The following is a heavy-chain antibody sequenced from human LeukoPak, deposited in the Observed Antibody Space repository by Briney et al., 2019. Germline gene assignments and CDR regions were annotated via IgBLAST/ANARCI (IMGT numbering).Heavy chain of an antibody. D-gene: IGHD2-8*01. Sequence: SETLSLTCTVSGYSISSGYYWGWIRQPPGKGLEWIGSIYHSGSTYYNPTLKSRVTISVDTSKNQFSLKLSSVTAADTAVYYCARDRDLLGYCTNGVCYKGYDYWGQGTLVTVSS. CDR1: GYSISSGYY. CDR3: ARDRDLLGYCTNGVCYKGYDY. J-gene: IGHJ4*02. V-gene: IGHV4-38-2*02. CDR2: IYHSGST.